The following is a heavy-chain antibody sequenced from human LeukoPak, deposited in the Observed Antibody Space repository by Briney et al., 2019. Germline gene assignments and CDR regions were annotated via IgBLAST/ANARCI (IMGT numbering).Heavy chain of an antibody. V-gene: IGHV4-34*01. D-gene: IGHD3-22*01. CDR2: INHSGST. CDR3: ARGVRVVVIGRRKDAFDI. Sequence: PSETLSLTCAVYGGSFSGYYWSWIRQPPGKGLEWIGEINHSGSTNYNPSLKSRVTISVDTSKNQFSLKLSSVTAADTAVYYCARGVRVVVIGRRKDAFDIWGQGTMVTVSS. J-gene: IGHJ3*02. CDR1: GGSFSGYY.